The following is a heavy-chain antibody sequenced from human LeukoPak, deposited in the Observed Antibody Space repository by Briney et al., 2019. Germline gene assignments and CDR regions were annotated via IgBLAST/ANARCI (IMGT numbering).Heavy chain of an antibody. CDR1: GYTFTSYD. Sequence: ASVKVSCKASGYTFTSYDINWVRQATGQGLEWMGWMNPNSGNTGYAQKFQGRVTITTDESTSTAYMELSSLRSEDTAVYYCARENNWNYGDDYYYYMDVWGKGTTVTVSS. V-gene: IGHV1-8*01. J-gene: IGHJ6*03. CDR3: ARENNWNYGDDYYYYMDV. CDR2: MNPNSGNT. D-gene: IGHD1-7*01.